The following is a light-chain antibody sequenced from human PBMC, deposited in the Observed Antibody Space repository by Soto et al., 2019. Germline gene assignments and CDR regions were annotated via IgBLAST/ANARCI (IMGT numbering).Light chain of an antibody. CDR1: QSVCTN. V-gene: IGKV3-15*01. J-gene: IGKJ1*01. CDR3: QQYNNWPRT. Sequence: EIVMSKSPATLSVSPGERGTLSCRASQSVCTNLAWYQQIPGQAPRLIIYGASTRATGIPASFSGSGSGTEFTLTISSLQSEDFAVYYCQQYNNWPRTFGQGTKVEIK. CDR2: GAS.